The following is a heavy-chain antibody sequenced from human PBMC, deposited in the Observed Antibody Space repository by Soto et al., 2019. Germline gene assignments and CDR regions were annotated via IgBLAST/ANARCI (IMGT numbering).Heavy chain of an antibody. D-gene: IGHD2-2*01. Sequence: QVQLVESGGGVVQPGRSLRLSCAASGFTFSNYGMHWVRQAPGKGLEWVAIISYDGDNEYYADSVRGRFTISRDNSKNTLYLQTSSVRHGNSPGCSAKHFDYWGQGTLVTVSS. V-gene: IGHV3-30*03. CDR3: KHFDY. CDR2: ISYDGDNE. CDR1: GFTFSNYG. J-gene: IGHJ4*02.